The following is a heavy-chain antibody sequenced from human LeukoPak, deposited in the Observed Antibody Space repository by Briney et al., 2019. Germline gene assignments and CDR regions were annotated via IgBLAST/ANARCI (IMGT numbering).Heavy chain of an antibody. CDR1: GFTFSGSA. V-gene: IGHV3-73*01. CDR2: IRSKANSYAT. CDR3: TSSAVEGYGPIDY. Sequence: PGGSLRLSCAASGFTFSGSAMHWVRQASGKGLEWVGRIRSKANSYATAYAASVKGRFTISRDDSKNTAYLQMNSLKTEDTAVYYCTSSAVEGYGPIDYWGQGTLVTVSS. D-gene: IGHD4-17*01. J-gene: IGHJ4*02.